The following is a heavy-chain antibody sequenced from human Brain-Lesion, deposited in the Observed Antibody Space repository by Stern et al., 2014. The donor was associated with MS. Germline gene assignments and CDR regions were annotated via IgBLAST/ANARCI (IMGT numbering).Heavy chain of an antibody. Sequence: VQLVESGAEVKKPGASVKVSCKTSGYIFTGYYIHWVRQAPGQGLEWIAWINPNNGGTKYAQKFQGRVTMSRDTSISTAYVELNSLTSDDTAVYYCARDQRGITIFGVVTDYYYLGMDVWGQGTTVTVSS. CDR2: INPNNGGT. CDR3: ARDQRGITIFGVVTDYYYLGMDV. CDR1: GYIFTGYY. J-gene: IGHJ6*02. V-gene: IGHV1-2*02. D-gene: IGHD3-3*01.